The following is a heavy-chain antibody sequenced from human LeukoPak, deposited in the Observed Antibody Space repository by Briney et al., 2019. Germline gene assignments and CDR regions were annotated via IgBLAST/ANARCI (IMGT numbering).Heavy chain of an antibody. D-gene: IGHD2-8*01. V-gene: IGHV3-7*03. J-gene: IGHJ4*02. CDR1: GFTFSSYW. CDR3: AKDLGYTLTNGHY. Sequence: GGSLRLSCAASGFTFSSYWMSWVRQAPGKGLEWVANIKQDGSEKYYVDSVKGRFTISRDNSKNTLYLQMNSLRAEDTAVYYCAKDLGYTLTNGHYWGQGTLVTVSS. CDR2: IKQDGSEK.